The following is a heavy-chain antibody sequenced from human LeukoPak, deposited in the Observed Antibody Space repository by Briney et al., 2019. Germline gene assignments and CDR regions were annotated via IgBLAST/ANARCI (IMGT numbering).Heavy chain of an antibody. CDR1: GYTFTSYY. V-gene: IGHV1-46*01. CDR2: INPSGGST. J-gene: IGHJ6*03. Sequence: ASVKVSCKASGYTFTSYYMHWVRQAPGQGLEWMGIINPSGGSTSYAQKFQGRVTMTRDMSTSTVYMELSSLRSEDTAVYYCAREYGDVGTEDYYYYMDVWGKGTTVTVSS. D-gene: IGHD1-1*01. CDR3: AREYGDVGTEDYYYYMDV.